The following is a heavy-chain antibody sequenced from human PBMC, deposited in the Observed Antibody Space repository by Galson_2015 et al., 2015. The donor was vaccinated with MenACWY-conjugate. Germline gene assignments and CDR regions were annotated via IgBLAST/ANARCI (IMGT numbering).Heavy chain of an antibody. D-gene: IGHD3-10*01. CDR3: ARELFYGSGDLKY. CDR2: INTYTGDP. V-gene: IGHV7-4-1*02. Sequence: SGYRFTDFGLNWVRQAPGQGLEWIGRINTYTGDPTFAPDFTGRFVFSLDTSVSTTYLQISGLEAEDTAIYYCARELFYGSGDLKYWGQGTLVTVSS. CDR1: GYRFTDFG. J-gene: IGHJ4*02.